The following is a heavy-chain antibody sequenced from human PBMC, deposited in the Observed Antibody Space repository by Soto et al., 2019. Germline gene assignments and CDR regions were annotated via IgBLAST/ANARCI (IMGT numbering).Heavy chain of an antibody. V-gene: IGHV4-30-4*01. CDR2: IYYSGST. Sequence: QVQLQESGPGLVKPSQTLSLTCTVSGGSISSGDYYWSWIRQPPGKGLEWIGYIYYSGSTYYNPSLKSRVTISVDTSKNQFSLKLSSVTAADTAVYYCARGDDAYYDILTGYYKPRPGRAFDYWGQGTLVTVSS. J-gene: IGHJ4*02. CDR1: GGSISSGDYY. CDR3: ARGDDAYYDILTGYYKPRPGRAFDY. D-gene: IGHD3-9*01.